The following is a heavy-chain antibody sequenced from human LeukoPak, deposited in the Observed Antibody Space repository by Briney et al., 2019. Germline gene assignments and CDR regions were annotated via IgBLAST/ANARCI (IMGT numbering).Heavy chain of an antibody. CDR1: GFTFSSYG. D-gene: IGHD4-17*01. J-gene: IGHJ4*02. Sequence: PGGSLRLSCAASGFTFSSYGMHRVRQAPGKGLEWVAVISYDGSNKYYADSVKGRFTIPRDNSKNTLYLQMNSLRAEDTAVYYCARVEEGEVTTDWGQGTLVTVSS. CDR3: ARVEEGEVTTD. CDR2: ISYDGSNK. V-gene: IGHV3-30*03.